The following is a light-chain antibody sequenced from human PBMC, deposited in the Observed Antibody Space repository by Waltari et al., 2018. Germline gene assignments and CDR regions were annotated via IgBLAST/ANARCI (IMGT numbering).Light chain of an antibody. J-gene: IGKJ5*01. CDR2: GAS. CDR1: QGISNY. Sequence: DIQMTQSPHALSASVGDTVTITCRASQGISNYLAWFQQKPGSAPKPLLYGASSLQSGVPSKFSCSGSGTDFALTISGLLPEDVATYYCQQYSTYPITFGQGTRLDIK. CDR3: QQYSTYPIT. V-gene: IGKV1-16*02.